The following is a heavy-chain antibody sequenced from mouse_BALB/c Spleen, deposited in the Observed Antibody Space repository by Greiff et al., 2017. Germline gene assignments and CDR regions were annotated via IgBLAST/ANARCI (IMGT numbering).Heavy chain of an antibody. D-gene: IGHD2-1*01. J-gene: IGHJ4*01. CDR3: ARKPYGNYAMDY. CDR1: GFSLTSYG. V-gene: IGHV2-2*02. CDR2: IWSGGST. Sequence: VKLVESGPGLVQPSQSLSITCTVSGFSLTSYGVHWVRQSPGKGLEWLGAIWSGGSTDYYAAFISRLSISKDNSKSQVFFKMNSLQANDTAKYCCARKPYGNYAMDYWGQGTSVTVSS.